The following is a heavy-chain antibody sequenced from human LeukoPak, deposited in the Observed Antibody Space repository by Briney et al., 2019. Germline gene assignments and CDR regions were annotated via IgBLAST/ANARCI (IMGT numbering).Heavy chain of an antibody. CDR1: GLTFDDYA. J-gene: IGHJ4*02. D-gene: IGHD3-3*01. V-gene: IGHV3-9*01. CDR2: ISWNSVGI. CDR3: ARSCRSGYYSGFDY. Sequence: GGSLRLSCAASGLTFDDYAMHWVRQAPGKGLEWVSGISWNSVGIGYADSVKGRFTISRDNAKNSLYLQMNSLRAEDTALYYCARSCRSGYYSGFDYWGQGTLVTVSS.